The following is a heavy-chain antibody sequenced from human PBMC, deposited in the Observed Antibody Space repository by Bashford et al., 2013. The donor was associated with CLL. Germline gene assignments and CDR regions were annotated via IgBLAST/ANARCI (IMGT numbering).Heavy chain of an antibody. J-gene: IGHJ4*02. CDR2: ISSHNGKT. D-gene: IGHD6-19*01. CDR1: GYTFTSYG. CDR3: AREPYSGVWTHFDF. V-gene: IGHV1-18*01. Sequence: ASVKVSCKASGYTFTSYGISWVRQAPGQGLEWMGWISSHNGKTNYAQKFQGRVTMTRDTSIGTAYMELSSLRSDDTAVYYCAREPYSGVWTHFDFWGQGTLVTVSS.